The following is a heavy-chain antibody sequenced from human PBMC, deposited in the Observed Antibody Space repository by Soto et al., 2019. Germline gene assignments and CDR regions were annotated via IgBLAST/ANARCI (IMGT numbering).Heavy chain of an antibody. CDR2: IWYDGSNK. J-gene: IGHJ6*02. Sequence: QVQLVESGGGVVQPGRSLRLSCAASGFTFSSYGMHWVRQAPGKGLEWVAVIWYDGSNKYYADFVKGRFTISRDNSKNTLYLQMNSLRAEDTAVYYCARDRYCSGGSCYAHRLGYYYYGMDVWGQGTTVTVSS. CDR1: GFTFSSYG. CDR3: ARDRYCSGGSCYAHRLGYYYYGMDV. V-gene: IGHV3-33*01. D-gene: IGHD2-15*01.